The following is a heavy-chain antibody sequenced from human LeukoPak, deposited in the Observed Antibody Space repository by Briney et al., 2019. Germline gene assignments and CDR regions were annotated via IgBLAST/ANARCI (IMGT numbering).Heavy chain of an antibody. CDR2: ISSSSSFI. CDR1: GFTFSRYS. V-gene: IGHV3-21*01. J-gene: IGHJ4*02. Sequence: GGSLRLSCAASGFTFSRYSMNWVRQAPGKGLEWVPSISSSSSFIYYADSVKGRFAISRDNAKNSLYLQMNSLRAEDTAVYYCARDPPLGSCSTISCPHLDYWGQGTLVTVSS. CDR3: ARDPPLGSCSTISCPHLDY. D-gene: IGHD2-2*01.